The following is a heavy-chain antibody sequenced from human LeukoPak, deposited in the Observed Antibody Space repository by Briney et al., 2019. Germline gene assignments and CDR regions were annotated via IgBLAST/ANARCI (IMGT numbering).Heavy chain of an antibody. CDR1: GFTFDDYP. D-gene: IGHD5-18*01. CDR2: ISWKSDRI. CDR3: AKSGIIQGYYFYYMDV. V-gene: IGHV3-9*01. Sequence: GGSLRLSCAASGFTFDDYPMHWVRQAPGKGLEWVSGISWKSDRIVYADSVKGRFTISRDNAKNSLYLQMNSLRADDTALYYCAKSGIIQGYYFYYMDVWGKGTTVTISS. J-gene: IGHJ6*03.